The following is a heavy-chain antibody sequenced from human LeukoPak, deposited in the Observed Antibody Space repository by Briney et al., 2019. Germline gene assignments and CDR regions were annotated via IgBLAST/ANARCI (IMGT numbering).Heavy chain of an antibody. Sequence: SQTLSLTCTVSGGSISSGDYYWSWIRQPRGKGLEWIGYIYYSGSTYYNPSLKSRVTISVDTSKNQFSLKLSSVTAADTAVYYCAKVVPAAMDAFDIWGQGTMVTVSS. J-gene: IGHJ3*02. CDR2: IYYSGST. V-gene: IGHV4-30-4*08. CDR3: AKVVPAAMDAFDI. D-gene: IGHD2-2*01. CDR1: GGSISSGDYY.